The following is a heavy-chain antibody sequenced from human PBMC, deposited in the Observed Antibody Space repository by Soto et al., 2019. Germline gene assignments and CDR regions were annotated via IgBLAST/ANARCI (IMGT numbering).Heavy chain of an antibody. V-gene: IGHV1-69*02. Sequence: SVKVSCKDSGGTLSSYTISWVRQAPGQGLEWMGRIIPILGIANYAQKFQGRVTITADKSTSTAYMELSSLRSEDTAVYYCARKSRITMVRGPGEDAFDIWGQGTMVTVSS. D-gene: IGHD3-10*01. CDR3: ARKSRITMVRGPGEDAFDI. J-gene: IGHJ3*02. CDR1: GGTLSSYT. CDR2: IIPILGIA.